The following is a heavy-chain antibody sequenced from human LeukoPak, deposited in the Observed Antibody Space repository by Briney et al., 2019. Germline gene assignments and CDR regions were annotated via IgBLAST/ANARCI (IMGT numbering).Heavy chain of an antibody. Sequence: GGSLRLSCAASGFTFSNYGMHWVRQAPGKGLEWVAVISYDGDHKYYADSVRGRFTISRDNSKNTLYLQMNSLRAEDTAVYYCAKGITMIAVVTDFDYWGQGTLVTVSS. J-gene: IGHJ4*02. CDR1: GFTFSNYG. D-gene: IGHD3-22*01. CDR2: ISYDGDHK. CDR3: AKGITMIAVVTDFDY. V-gene: IGHV3-30*18.